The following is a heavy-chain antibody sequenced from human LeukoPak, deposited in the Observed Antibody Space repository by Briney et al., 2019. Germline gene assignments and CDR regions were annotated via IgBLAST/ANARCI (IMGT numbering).Heavy chain of an antibody. CDR2: ISYDGSNK. V-gene: IGHV3-30*04. D-gene: IGHD2-15*01. CDR3: ARAGYCSGGSCSPDFDY. J-gene: IGHJ4*02. CDR1: GFTFSSYA. Sequence: GGSLRLSCAASGFTFSSYAMHWVRQAPGKGLEWVAVISYDGSNKYYADSVKGRFTISRDNSKNTLYLQVNSLRAEDTAVYYCARAGYCSGGSCSPDFDYWGQGTLVTVSS.